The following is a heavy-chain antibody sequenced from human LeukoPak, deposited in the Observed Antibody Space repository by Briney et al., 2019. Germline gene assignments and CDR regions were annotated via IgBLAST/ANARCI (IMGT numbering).Heavy chain of an antibody. CDR1: GGSISSGSYY. CDR2: IYTSGST. Sequence: SQTLSLACTVSGGSISSGSYYWSWIRQPAGKGLEWIGRIYTSGSTNYNPSLKSRVTISVDTSKNQFSLKLSSVTAADTAVYYCASLSYYYDSSGYPAWWYFDLWGRGTLVTVSS. CDR3: ASLSYYYDSSGYPAWWYFDL. J-gene: IGHJ2*01. D-gene: IGHD3-22*01. V-gene: IGHV4-61*02.